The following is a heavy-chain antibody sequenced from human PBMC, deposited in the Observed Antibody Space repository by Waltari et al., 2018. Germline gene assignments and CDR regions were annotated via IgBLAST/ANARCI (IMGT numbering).Heavy chain of an antibody. CDR3: ARARILTGYSPRYYYGMDV. D-gene: IGHD3-9*01. J-gene: IGHJ6*02. V-gene: IGHV4-34*01. CDR1: GGSFSGYF. Sequence: QVQLQQWGAGLLKPSETLSLTCAVYGGSFSGYFRIWIRPPPGTGLEWVGEINHSGSTNDNPSLKSRVTISVYTSKNQFSLKLSSVTAADTAVYYCARARILTGYSPRYYYGMDVWGQGTTVTVSS. CDR2: INHSGST.